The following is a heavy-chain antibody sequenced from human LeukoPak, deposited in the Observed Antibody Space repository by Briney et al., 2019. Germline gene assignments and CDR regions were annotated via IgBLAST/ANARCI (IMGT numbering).Heavy chain of an antibody. J-gene: IGHJ4*02. CDR3: ATREITIVRGLMFDY. Sequence: GGSLRLSCAVSGFTFSNFAINWVRQAPGKGLEWVSSITGSGGSTYYADSVKGRFTISRDNSKNTLYLQMNSLRAEDTAVYYCATREITIVRGLMFDYWGQGTLVTVSS. D-gene: IGHD3-10*01. CDR2: ITGSGGST. V-gene: IGHV3-23*01. CDR1: GFTFSNFA.